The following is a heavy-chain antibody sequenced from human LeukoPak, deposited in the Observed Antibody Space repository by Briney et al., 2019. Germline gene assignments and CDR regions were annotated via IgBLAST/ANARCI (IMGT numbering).Heavy chain of an antibody. CDR2: ISGSGGST. D-gene: IGHD5-18*01. CDR1: GFTFSSYG. J-gene: IGHJ4*02. Sequence: PGGSLRPSCAASGFTFSSYGMSWVRQAPGEGLEWVSAISGSGGSTYYADSVKGRFTISRDNSKNTLYLQMNSLRAEDTAVYYCAKDSTPGYSYGYDYWGQGTLVTVSS. CDR3: AKDSTPGYSYGYDY. V-gene: IGHV3-23*01.